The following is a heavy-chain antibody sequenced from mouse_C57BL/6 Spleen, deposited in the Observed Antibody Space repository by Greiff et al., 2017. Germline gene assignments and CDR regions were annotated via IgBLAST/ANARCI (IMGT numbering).Heavy chain of an antibody. CDR1: GYTFTDYY. D-gene: IGHD1-1*01. V-gene: IGHV1-26*01. J-gene: IGHJ2*01. CDR2: INPNNGGT. Sequence: EVQLQQSGPELVKPGASVKISCKASGYTFTDYYMNWVKQSHGQSLEWIGDINPNNGGTSYNQKFKGKATLTVDKSSSTAYMALRSLTSVDSAVYDCARSGITTVVANYFDYWGQGTTLTVSS. CDR3: ARSGITTVVANYFDY.